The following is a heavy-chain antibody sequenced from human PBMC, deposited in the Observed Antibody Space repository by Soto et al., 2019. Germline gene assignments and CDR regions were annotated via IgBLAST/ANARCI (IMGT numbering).Heavy chain of an antibody. V-gene: IGHV1-8*01. CDR1: GYTFTSYD. J-gene: IGHJ6*02. D-gene: IGHD3-22*01. Sequence: ASVKVSCKASGYTFTSYDINWVRQATGQGLEWMGWMNPNSGNAGYAQKFQGRVTMTRNTSISTAYMELSSLRSEDTAVYYCAGGLGDSSGYYYAIKPSSDYGMDVWGQGTTVTVSS. CDR3: AGGLGDSSGYYYAIKPSSDYGMDV. CDR2: MNPNSGNA.